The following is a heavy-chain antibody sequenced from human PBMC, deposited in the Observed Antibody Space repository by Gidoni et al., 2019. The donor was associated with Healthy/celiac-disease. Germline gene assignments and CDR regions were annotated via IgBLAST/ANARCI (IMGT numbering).Heavy chain of an antibody. V-gene: IGHV3-30*18. D-gene: IGHD2-15*01. J-gene: IGHJ6*02. CDR2: ISYDGSNK. Sequence: QVQLVESGGGVVQPGRSLRLSCAASGFTFSSYGMHWVRQAPGKGLEWVAVISYDGSNKYYADSVKGRFTISRDNSKNTLYLQMNSLRAEDTAVYYCAKVMESEDIVVVVADYYGMDVWGQGTTVTVSS. CDR3: AKVMESEDIVVVVADYYGMDV. CDR1: GFTFSSYG.